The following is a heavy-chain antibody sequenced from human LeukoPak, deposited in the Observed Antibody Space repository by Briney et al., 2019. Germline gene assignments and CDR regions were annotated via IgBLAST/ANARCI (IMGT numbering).Heavy chain of an antibody. CDR1: GGTFSSYA. J-gene: IGHJ1*01. CDR3: ARDPQWLPQGQYYQH. V-gene: IGHV1-69*06. D-gene: IGHD6-19*01. Sequence: AASVKVSCKASGGTFSSYAISWVRQAPGQGLEWMGGIIPIFGTANYAQKFQGRVTITADKSTSTAYMELSSLRSEDTAVYYCARDPQWLPQGQYYQHWGQGTLVTVSS. CDR2: IIPIFGTA.